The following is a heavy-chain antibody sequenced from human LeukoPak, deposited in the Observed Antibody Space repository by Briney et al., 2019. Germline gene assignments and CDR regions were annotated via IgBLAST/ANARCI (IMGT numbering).Heavy chain of an antibody. V-gene: IGHV3-48*03. CDR3: AKTSKVGAMAKSFDY. Sequence: GGSLRLSCTASGFTFGDYAMSWVRQAAGKGLEWVSYISSSGSTIYYADSVKGRFTISRDNAKNSLYLQMNSLRAEDTAVYYCAKTSKVGAMAKSFDYWGQGTLVTVSS. CDR1: GFTFGDYA. CDR2: ISSSGSTI. J-gene: IGHJ4*02. D-gene: IGHD1-26*01.